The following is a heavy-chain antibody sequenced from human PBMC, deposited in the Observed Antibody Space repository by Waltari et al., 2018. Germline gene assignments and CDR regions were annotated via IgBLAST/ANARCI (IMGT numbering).Heavy chain of an antibody. D-gene: IGHD3-10*01. CDR2: ISGSGGST. Sequence: EVQLLESGGGLVQPGGSLRLSCAASGFTFSSYAMSWVRQAPGKGLGWVSAISGSGGSTYYADSVKGRFTITRDNSKNTLYLQMNSLRAEDTAVYYCAKDSYYGSGYFDYWGQGTLVTVSS. CDR1: GFTFSSYA. CDR3: AKDSYYGSGYFDY. V-gene: IGHV3-23*01. J-gene: IGHJ4*02.